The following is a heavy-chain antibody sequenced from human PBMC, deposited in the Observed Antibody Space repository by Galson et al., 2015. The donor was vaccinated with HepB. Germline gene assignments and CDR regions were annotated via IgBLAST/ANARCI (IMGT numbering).Heavy chain of an antibody. D-gene: IGHD6-13*01. CDR1: GFIFSNYA. J-gene: IGHJ4*02. V-gene: IGHV3-23*01. Sequence: SLRLSCAVSGFIFSNYAMTWVRQAPGKGLEWVSSISGSGSNTYYADFVKGRFTISRDNSKNTLYLQMNSLRAEDTAVYYCAKGLSSSWFKEAFAYWGQGTLVTVSS. CDR2: ISGSGSNT. CDR3: AKGLSSSWFKEAFAY.